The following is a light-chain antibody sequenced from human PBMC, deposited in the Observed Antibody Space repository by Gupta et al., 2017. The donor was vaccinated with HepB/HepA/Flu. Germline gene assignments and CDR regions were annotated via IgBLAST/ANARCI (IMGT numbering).Light chain of an antibody. Sequence: EIVLTQSPGTLSLSPGERATLSCRASQSVSSNYLAWYQQKPGQAPRLLICGASSRATGIPDRFSGSGSGTDLTLTIRRLEPEDFAVYYCQQYGSSSWTFGQGTKVEIK. CDR1: QSVSSNY. V-gene: IGKV3-20*01. CDR2: GAS. CDR3: QQYGSSSWT. J-gene: IGKJ1*01.